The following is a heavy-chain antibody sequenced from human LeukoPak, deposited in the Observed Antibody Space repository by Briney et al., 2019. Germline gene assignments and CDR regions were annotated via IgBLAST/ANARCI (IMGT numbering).Heavy chain of an antibody. J-gene: IGHJ4*02. CDR3: ARSYYYDYRQIDY. V-gene: IGHV4-39*01. CDR1: GDSISTSSYY. Sequence: SETLSLTCTVSGDSISTSSYYWGCIRKPPGKGLEWLGSIYYSGSTYYNPSLKSRVTISVDTSKNQFSLNLYSVTAADTAVFYCARSYYYDYRQIDYWGQGTLVTVSS. D-gene: IGHD3-22*01. CDR2: IYYSGST.